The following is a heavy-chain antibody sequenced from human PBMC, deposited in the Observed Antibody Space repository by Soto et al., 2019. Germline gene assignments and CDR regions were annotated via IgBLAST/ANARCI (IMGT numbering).Heavy chain of an antibody. Sequence: EVQLLESGGGSVQPGGSLRLSCAASGFTFSNYAMTWVRQAPGKGLEWVSTMSGTAGNTYYADSVKGRFTISRDNSESTLYLQMNSLRAEDTAVYYCAKKYYFGSGSYVFYFDYWGQGTLVTVSS. J-gene: IGHJ4*02. CDR3: AKKYYFGSGSYVFYFDY. CDR2: MSGTAGNT. D-gene: IGHD3-10*01. CDR1: GFTFSNYA. V-gene: IGHV3-23*01.